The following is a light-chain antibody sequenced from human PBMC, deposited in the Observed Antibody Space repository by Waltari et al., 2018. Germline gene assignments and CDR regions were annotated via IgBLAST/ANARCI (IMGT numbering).Light chain of an antibody. Sequence: SCRASQGISRPLAWYQQKPGQAPRLLIYDASTRATGIPDRFSGSGSGTDFSLTISRLEPEDSAVYYCQQYVSLPATFGQGTKVEIK. CDR1: QGISRP. CDR2: DAS. V-gene: IGKV3-20*01. CDR3: QQYVSLPAT. J-gene: IGKJ1*01.